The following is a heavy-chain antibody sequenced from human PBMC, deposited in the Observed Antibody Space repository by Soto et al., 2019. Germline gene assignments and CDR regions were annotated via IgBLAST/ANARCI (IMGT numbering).Heavy chain of an antibody. J-gene: IGHJ4*02. V-gene: IGHV2-5*02. Sequence: QITLRESGPTLVKPTQTLTLTYTFSGFSLSTSGVGVGWIRQPPGKALEWLALIYWDDDKRYSPSLTSMLTLTKDNSKNQVVLTMTNMDPVDTATYYCGHRRYCISAGCSFDYWGQGTLVTVSS. CDR3: GHRRYCISAGCSFDY. D-gene: IGHD2-2*01. CDR1: GFSLSTSGVG. CDR2: IYWDDDK.